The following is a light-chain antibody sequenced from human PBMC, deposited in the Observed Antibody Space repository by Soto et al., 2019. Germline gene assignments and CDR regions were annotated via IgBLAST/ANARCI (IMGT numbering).Light chain of an antibody. V-gene: IGLV1-40*01. J-gene: IGLJ1*01. CDR2: EVS. CDR1: SSNIGAGYD. Sequence: VLTQPPSVSGAPGQRVTISCTGSSSNIGAGYDVHWYQQHPGKAPKLMISEVSRRPSGVPERFSGSKSGNTASLTVSGLQADDEAHYYCSSYAGRNKFVFGTGTKVTVL. CDR3: SSYAGRNKFV.